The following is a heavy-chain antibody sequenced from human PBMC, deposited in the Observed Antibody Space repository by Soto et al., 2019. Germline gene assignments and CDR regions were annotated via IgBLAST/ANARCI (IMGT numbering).Heavy chain of an antibody. CDR1: GGSISSYY. V-gene: IGHV4-59*01. CDR3: ARQDTALDY. J-gene: IGHJ4*02. CDR2: IYYSGST. Sequence: SETLSLSCTVSGGSISSYYWSWIRQPPGKGLEWIGYIYYSGSTNYNPSLKSRVTISVDTSKNQFSLKLSSVTAADTAVYYCARQDTALDYWGQGTLVTVSS. D-gene: IGHD5-18*01.